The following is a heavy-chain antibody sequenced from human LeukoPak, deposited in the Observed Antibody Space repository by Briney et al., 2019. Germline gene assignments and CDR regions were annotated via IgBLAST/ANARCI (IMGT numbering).Heavy chain of an antibody. CDR2: FYYSGST. D-gene: IGHD2-15*01. J-gene: IGHJ4*02. Sequence: SETLSLTCTVSGGSISSSSYFWGWIRQPPGKGLQWIGSFYYSGSTNYNPSLKSRVTMSVDTSKNQFSLKLSSVTAADAAVYYCARDCSGGTCYLGVVDYWGQGILVTVSS. CDR3: ARDCSGGTCYLGVVDY. CDR1: GGSISSSSYF. V-gene: IGHV4-39*07.